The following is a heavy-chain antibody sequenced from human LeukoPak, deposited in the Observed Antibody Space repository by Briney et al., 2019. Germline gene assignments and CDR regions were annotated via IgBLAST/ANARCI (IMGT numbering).Heavy chain of an antibody. Sequence: SETLSLTCTVSGGSISSYYWSWIRQPPGKGLEWIGYIYYSGSTNYNPSLKSRVTISVDTSKNQFSLKLSSVTAADTAVYYCARGERAPYFDYWGQGTLVTVSS. J-gene: IGHJ4*02. CDR1: GGSISSYY. D-gene: IGHD1-1*01. V-gene: IGHV4-59*08. CDR2: IYYSGST. CDR3: ARGERAPYFDY.